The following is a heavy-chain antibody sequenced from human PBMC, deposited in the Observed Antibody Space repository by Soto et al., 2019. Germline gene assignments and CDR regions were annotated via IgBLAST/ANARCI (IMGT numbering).Heavy chain of an antibody. D-gene: IGHD3-10*01. Sequence: QVQLVQSGAEVKKPGASVKVSCKAFGYTFTSYYMHWVRQAPGQGLEWMGIINPISGSTNYAQKFQGRVTVTRDTSTSTVYMELSSLRSEDTAVYYCARGVLLWFGELLLSLDYWGQGTTVTVSS. CDR2: INPISGST. CDR3: ARGVLLWFGELLLSLDY. J-gene: IGHJ6*02. V-gene: IGHV1-46*03. CDR1: GYTFTSYY.